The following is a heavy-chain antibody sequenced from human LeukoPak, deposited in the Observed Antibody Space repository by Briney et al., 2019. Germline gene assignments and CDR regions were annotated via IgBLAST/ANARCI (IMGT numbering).Heavy chain of an antibody. D-gene: IGHD3-22*01. V-gene: IGHV4-39*02. Sequence: SETLSLTCSVSGGSISSSTYYWAWVRQPPGKGLEWIASIYYSGSTYYKESLKSRVTIYADTSKNQVSLKVSSVTAADTAVYYCARDYSAGRGYYDYWGQGTLVTVSS. CDR3: ARDYSAGRGYYDY. CDR1: GGSISSSTYY. J-gene: IGHJ4*02. CDR2: IYYSGST.